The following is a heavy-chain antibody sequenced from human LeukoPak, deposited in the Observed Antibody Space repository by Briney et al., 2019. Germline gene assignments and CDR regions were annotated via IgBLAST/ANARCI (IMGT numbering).Heavy chain of an antibody. V-gene: IGHV3-23*01. Sequence: PGGSLRLSCAASGFTFSIYAMSWVRQAPGKGLEWVSAISGSGGGTYYADSMKGRFTISRDNSKNTLYLQMNSLRAEDTAEYYCAKGFYGYNIGSNFDYWGQGTLVTVSS. D-gene: IGHD1-14*01. J-gene: IGHJ4*02. CDR2: ISGSGGGT. CDR1: GFTFSIYA. CDR3: AKGFYGYNIGSNFDY.